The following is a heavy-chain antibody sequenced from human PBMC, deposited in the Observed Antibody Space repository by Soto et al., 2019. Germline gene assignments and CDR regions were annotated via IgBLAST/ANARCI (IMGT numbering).Heavy chain of an antibody. CDR2: IYYSGST. CDR1: GGSISSGGYY. Sequence: QVQLQESGPGLVKPSQTLSLTCTVSGGSISSGGYYWSWIRQHPGKGLEWIGYIYYSGSTYYNPSLKSRFTISVDTSKNQFSLKLSSVTAADTAVYYCARFPIVVVTAISQPPGGWFDPWGQGTLVTVSS. J-gene: IGHJ5*02. V-gene: IGHV4-31*03. D-gene: IGHD2-21*02. CDR3: ARFPIVVVTAISQPPGGWFDP.